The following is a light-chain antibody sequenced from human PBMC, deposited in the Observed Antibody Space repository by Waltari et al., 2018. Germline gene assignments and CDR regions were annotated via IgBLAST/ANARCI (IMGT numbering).Light chain of an antibody. Sequence: DIKMTQDPSSLSVSIGDRVTITCRASQSTGRYLSWYQQKSGRAPKRLISFASSLESGFPSRFKGTGSGTDFTLTINSLQPEDIGTYYCQQASRGPLTFGQGT. CDR3: QQASRGPLT. CDR2: FAS. J-gene: IGKJ1*01. CDR1: QSTGRY. V-gene: IGKV1-39*01.